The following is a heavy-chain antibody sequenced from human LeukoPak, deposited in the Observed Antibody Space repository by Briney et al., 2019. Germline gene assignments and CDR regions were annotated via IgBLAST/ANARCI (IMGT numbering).Heavy chain of an antibody. CDR3: AREGEQWLRNYYYYGMDV. D-gene: IGHD6-19*01. CDR2: ISAYNGNT. CDR1: GYTFTSYG. V-gene: IGHV1-18*01. Sequence: ASVKVSCKASGYTFTSYGISWVRQAPGQGLEWMGWISAYNGNTNYAQKLQGRVTITTDTSTSTAYMELRSLRSDDTAVYYCAREGEQWLRNYYYYGMDVWGQGTTVTVSS. J-gene: IGHJ6*02.